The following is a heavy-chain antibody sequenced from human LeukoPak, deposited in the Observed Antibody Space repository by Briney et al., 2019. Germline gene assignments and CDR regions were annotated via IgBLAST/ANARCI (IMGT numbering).Heavy chain of an antibody. V-gene: IGHV3-7*01. J-gene: IGHJ4*02. CDR1: GFTFSSHS. D-gene: IGHD5/OR15-5a*01. Sequence: GGSLRLSCAASGFTFSSHSMRWVRQAPGKGLEWVANVKEDGSEENYVDSVKGRFTISRDNAVKSLYLQMNGLRAEDTAVYFCARLLHYERSVYRPVDCWGQGTLVAVSS. CDR2: VKEDGSEE. CDR3: ARLLHYERSVYRPVDC.